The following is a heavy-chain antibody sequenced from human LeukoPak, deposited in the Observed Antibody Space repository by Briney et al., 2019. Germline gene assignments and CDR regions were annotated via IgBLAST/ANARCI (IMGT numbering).Heavy chain of an antibody. V-gene: IGHV1-18*01. CDR2: ISAYNGNT. J-gene: IGHJ5*02. Sequence: ASVKVSCKASGFTFTSYGISWVRQAPGQGLEWMGWISAYNGNTNYAQKLQGRVTMTTDTSTSTAYMELRSLRSDDTAVYYRARDRGSYSANWFDPWGQGTLVTVSS. D-gene: IGHD1-26*01. CDR1: GFTFTSYG. CDR3: ARDRGSYSANWFDP.